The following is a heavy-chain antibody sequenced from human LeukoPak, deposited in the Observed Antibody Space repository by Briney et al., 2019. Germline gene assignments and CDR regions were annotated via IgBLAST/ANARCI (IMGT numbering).Heavy chain of an antibody. J-gene: IGHJ4*02. Sequence: RGGSLRLSCAASGFTFSSYAMSWVRQAPGKGLEWVSAISGSGGSTYYADSVKGRFTISRDNSNNTLYLQMNSLRAEDTAVYYCANGGVIVPFDYWGQGTLVTVSS. D-gene: IGHD3-16*02. CDR2: ISGSGGST. CDR3: ANGGVIVPFDY. CDR1: GFTFSSYA. V-gene: IGHV3-23*01.